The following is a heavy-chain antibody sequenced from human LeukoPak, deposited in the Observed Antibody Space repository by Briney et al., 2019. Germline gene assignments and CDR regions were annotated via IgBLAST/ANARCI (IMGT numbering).Heavy chain of an antibody. CDR1: GFTFSSYG. CDR3: ARDGSYSSSWYFDY. D-gene: IGHD6-13*01. V-gene: IGHV3-30*02. J-gene: IGHJ4*02. Sequence: GGSLRLSCAASGFTFSSYGIYWVRQAPGKGLEWVAFIRYDGSNKYYADSVKGRFTISRDNAKNSLYLQMNSLRAEDTAVYYCARDGSYSSSWYFDYWGQGTLVTVSS. CDR2: IRYDGSNK.